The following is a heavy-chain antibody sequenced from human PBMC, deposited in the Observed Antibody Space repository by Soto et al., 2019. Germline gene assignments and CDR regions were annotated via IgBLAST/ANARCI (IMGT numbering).Heavy chain of an antibody. CDR3: ARGGIMILDHALDV. CDR2: INPSGST. J-gene: IGHJ6*02. CDR1: GGSFSGHY. V-gene: IGHV4-34*01. Sequence: SETLSLTCAVDGGSFSGHYWSWIRQPPGKGLEWIGEINPSGSTKYNPSLKSRVTISADTSRNQVSLKLSSVTAADTAVFYCARGGIMILDHALDVWGEGTTVTVSS. D-gene: IGHD3-16*01.